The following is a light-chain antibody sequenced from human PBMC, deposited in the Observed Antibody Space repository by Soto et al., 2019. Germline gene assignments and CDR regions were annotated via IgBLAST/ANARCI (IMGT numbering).Light chain of an antibody. V-gene: IGKV3-20*01. Sequence: EIVLTQFPDTLSLSPGERATLSCRASQSVRNSYLAWYQQRPGQAPRLLIYGADSRATGIPDRFSGSGSDTDFTRTISRLEPEDFAVYYCQQYGSSPRYTFGQGTKLEI. J-gene: IGKJ2*01. CDR2: GAD. CDR1: QSVRNSY. CDR3: QQYGSSPRYT.